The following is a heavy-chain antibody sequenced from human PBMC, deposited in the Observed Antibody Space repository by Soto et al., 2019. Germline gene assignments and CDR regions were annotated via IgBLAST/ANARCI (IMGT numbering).Heavy chain of an antibody. J-gene: IGHJ6*02. V-gene: IGHV3-33*01. CDR1: GFTFSSYG. CDR3: AREDVHDSSGYASYYYYGMDV. D-gene: IGHD3-22*01. Sequence: PGGSLRLSCXASGFTFSSYGMHWVRQAPGKGLEWVAVIWYDGSNKYYADSVKGRFTISRDNSKNTLYLQMNSLRAEDTAVYYCAREDVHDSSGYASYYYYGMDVWGQGTTVTVSS. CDR2: IWYDGSNK.